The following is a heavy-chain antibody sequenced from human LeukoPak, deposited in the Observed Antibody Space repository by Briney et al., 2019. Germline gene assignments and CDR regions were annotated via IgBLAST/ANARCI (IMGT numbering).Heavy chain of an antibody. V-gene: IGHV3-13*01. CDR1: GFTFSRYD. Sequence: GGSLRLSCAASGFTFSRYDMHWVRQITGKGLEWLSNSGTVGGIYYPDSVKGRFTTTRENAKNSVYLQMDSLRVGDTAVYYCARTKPWPNNDVFDMWGQGTLVIVSS. J-gene: IGHJ3*02. CDR2: SGTVGGI. CDR3: ARTKPWPNNDVFDM. D-gene: IGHD6-19*01.